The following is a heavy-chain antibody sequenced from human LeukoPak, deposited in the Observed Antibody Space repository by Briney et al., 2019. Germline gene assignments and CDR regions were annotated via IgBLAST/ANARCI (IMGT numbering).Heavy chain of an antibody. V-gene: IGHV4-39*07. CDR1: GGSISSSSYY. Sequence: PSETLSPTCTVSGGSISSSSYYWGWIRQPPGKGLEWIGSIYYSGSTYYNPSLKSRVTISVDTSKNQFSLKLSSVTAADTAVYYCARERRYSYYGGIFDPWGQGTLVTVSS. J-gene: IGHJ5*02. CDR3: ARERRYSYYGGIFDP. CDR2: IYYSGST. D-gene: IGHD3-10*01.